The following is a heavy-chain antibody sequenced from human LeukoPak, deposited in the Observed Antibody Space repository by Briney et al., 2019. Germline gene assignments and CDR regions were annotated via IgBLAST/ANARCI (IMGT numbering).Heavy chain of an antibody. Sequence: RGASLQISCQGSGSRFTSYWISWVRQLPGKGLEWMGRIDPSDSYTNYSPSFQGHVTISADKSISTAYLQWSSLKASDTAMYYCARHAGYYGSGNHFDYWGQGTLVTVSS. CDR1: GSRFTSYW. CDR3: ARHAGYYGSGNHFDY. D-gene: IGHD3-10*01. V-gene: IGHV5-10-1*01. J-gene: IGHJ4*02. CDR2: IDPSDSYT.